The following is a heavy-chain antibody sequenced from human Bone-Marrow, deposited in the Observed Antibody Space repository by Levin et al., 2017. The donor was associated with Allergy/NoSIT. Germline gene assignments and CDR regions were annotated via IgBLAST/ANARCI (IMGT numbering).Heavy chain of an antibody. D-gene: IGHD4-17*01. V-gene: IGHV3-21*01. CDR2: ISSSSSYI. CDR1: GFTFSSYS. CDR3: AREHGDYEAFDI. Sequence: PGGSLRLSCAASGFTFSSYSMNWVRQAPGKGLEWVSSISSSSSYIYYADSVKGRFTISRDNAKNSLYLQMNRLRAEDTAVYYCAREHGDYEAFDIWGQGTMVTVSS. J-gene: IGHJ3*02.